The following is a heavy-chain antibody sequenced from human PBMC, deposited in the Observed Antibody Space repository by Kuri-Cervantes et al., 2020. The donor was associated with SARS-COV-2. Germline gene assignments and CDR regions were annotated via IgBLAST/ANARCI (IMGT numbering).Heavy chain of an antibody. V-gene: IGHV3-23*03. CDR2: IYSGGSST. Sequence: GGSLRLSCAASGFTFSSYAMSWVRQAPGKGLEWVSVIYSGGSSTYYADSVKGRFTISRDNSKNTLYLQMNSLRAEDTAVYYCARKVGGGDLYYYGMDVWGQGTTVTVSS. J-gene: IGHJ6*02. D-gene: IGHD4-17*01. CDR3: ARKVGGGDLYYYGMDV. CDR1: GFTFSSYA.